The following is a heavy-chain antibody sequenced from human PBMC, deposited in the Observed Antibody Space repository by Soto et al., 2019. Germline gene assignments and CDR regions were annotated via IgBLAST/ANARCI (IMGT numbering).Heavy chain of an antibody. CDR3: AELKFGKFGTY. Sequence: PSETLSLTCAVSDASISSDSWWSWVRQPPGKGLEWIAEIHHSGDDNYTPSLQSRAIISLDKSRNQFSLKLMSVTAADTAVYYCAELKFGKFGTYWGQGIPVTVSS. J-gene: IGHJ4*02. V-gene: IGHV4-4*02. CDR2: IHHSGDD. D-gene: IGHD3-10*01. CDR1: DASISSDSW.